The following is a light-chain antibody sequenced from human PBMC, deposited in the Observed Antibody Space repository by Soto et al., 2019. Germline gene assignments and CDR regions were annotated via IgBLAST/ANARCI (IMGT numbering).Light chain of an antibody. J-gene: IGLJ2*01. Sequence: QSALTQAPSASGSPGQSVTISCTGTSSDLGGYDRVSWYQQYPGEVPKLIIHDVSQRPPGVPDRFSGSKSGNTASLTVSGLQAEDEADYYCSSYAVGDFAVIFGGGTKVTVL. V-gene: IGLV2-8*01. CDR3: SSYAVGDFAVI. CDR2: DVS. CDR1: SSDLGGYDR.